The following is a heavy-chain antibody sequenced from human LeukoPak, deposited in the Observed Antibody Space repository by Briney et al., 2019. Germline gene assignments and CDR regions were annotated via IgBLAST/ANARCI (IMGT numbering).Heavy chain of an antibody. V-gene: IGHV4-39*07. CDR1: GGSISSSSYY. D-gene: IGHD3-22*01. CDR3: ARLYDSSGYNAP. Sequence: SETLSLTCTVSGGSISSSSYYWGWIRQPPGKGLEWIGSIYYSGSTYYNPSLKSRVTISVDTSKNQFSLKLSSVTAADTAVYYCARLYDSSGYNAPWGQGTLVTVSS. CDR2: IYYSGST. J-gene: IGHJ5*02.